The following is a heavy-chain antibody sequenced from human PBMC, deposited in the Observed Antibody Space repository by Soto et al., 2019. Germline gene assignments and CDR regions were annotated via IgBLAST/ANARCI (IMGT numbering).Heavy chain of an antibody. CDR1: GFTFSSYW. D-gene: IGHD3-16*01. J-gene: IGHJ6*03. Sequence: EVQLVESGGGLVQPGGSLRLSCAASGFTFSSYWLHWVRQAPGKGLMWVSRIKSDGITTNYADSVEGRFTISRDNARNTVYLQMNSLRGDDTAVYFCARGALYAFYLDVWGKGTTVTVSS. CDR2: IKSDGITT. CDR3: ARGALYAFYLDV. V-gene: IGHV3-74*01.